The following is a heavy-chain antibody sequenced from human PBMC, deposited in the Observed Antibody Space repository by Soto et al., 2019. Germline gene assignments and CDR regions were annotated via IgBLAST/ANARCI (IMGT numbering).Heavy chain of an antibody. D-gene: IGHD3-10*01. CDR1: GYTFTSYG. CDR2: ISAYNGNK. CDR3: ARERDPGSHFDY. Sequence: QVQLVQSGAEVKKPGASVKVSCKASGYTFTSYGISWVRQAPGQGRGWMGWISAYNGNKNYAQKLQGRVTMTTNTSTSTAYMELRSLRSDDPAVYYCARERDPGSHFDYWGQGTLVTVSS. J-gene: IGHJ4*02. V-gene: IGHV1-18*01.